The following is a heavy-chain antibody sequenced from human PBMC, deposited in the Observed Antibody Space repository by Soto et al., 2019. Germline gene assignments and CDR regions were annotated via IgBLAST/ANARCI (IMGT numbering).Heavy chain of an antibody. Sequence: GGAPRLSFAAPGFTFCSYALSWGRQAPGDGLEWVSAISGSGGSTYYADSVKGRFTISRDNSKNTLYLQMNSLRAEDTAVYYCAKTGYCISTSCYYFDYWGQGTLVTVSS. CDR2: ISGSGGST. V-gene: IGHV3-23*01. J-gene: IGHJ4*02. D-gene: IGHD2-2*01. CDR3: AKTGYCISTSCYYFDY. CDR1: GFTFCSYA.